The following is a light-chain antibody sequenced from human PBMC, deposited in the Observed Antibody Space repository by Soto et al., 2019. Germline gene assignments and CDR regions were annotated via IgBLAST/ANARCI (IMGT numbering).Light chain of an antibody. J-gene: IGKJ2*01. CDR1: QSISSW. Sequence: DIQMTQSPSTLSASVGDTVTITCRASQSISSWLAWYQQKPGKAPKLLIYDASNLESGVPSRFGGSGSGTDFTLTISSLQPDDFAAYYCQQYSSSSPYTFGQGTKLEIK. CDR2: DAS. V-gene: IGKV1-5*01. CDR3: QQYSSSSPYT.